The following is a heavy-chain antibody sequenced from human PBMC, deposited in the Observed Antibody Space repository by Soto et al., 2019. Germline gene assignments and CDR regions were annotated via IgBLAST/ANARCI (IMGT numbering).Heavy chain of an antibody. V-gene: IGHV4-59*01. Sequence: SETLSLTCTVSGGSISSYYWSWIRQSPGKGLEWIGYIYYSGSTNYNPSLKSRVTISVDTSKNQFSLKLSSVTAADTAVYYCARDRCSGGSCYSGWFDPWGQGTLVTVSS. J-gene: IGHJ5*02. CDR3: ARDRCSGGSCYSGWFDP. D-gene: IGHD2-15*01. CDR1: GGSISSYY. CDR2: IYYSGST.